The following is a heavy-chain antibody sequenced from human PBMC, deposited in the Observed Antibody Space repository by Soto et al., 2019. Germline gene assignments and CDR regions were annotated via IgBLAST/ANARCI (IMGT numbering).Heavy chain of an antibody. J-gene: IGHJ4*02. V-gene: IGHV3-11*01. CDR2: ISSSGGTK. CDR1: GFTFSDYY. CDR3: VRDLVPVMVSX. Sequence: GGSLRLSCAASGFTFSDYYMNWIRQAPGKGPEWVSYISSSGGTKYYAYSVKVRFIISIDNAKNSLYLQMNSLRAEDTGVYYCVRDLVPVMVSXWGQGTLVTVSX. D-gene: IGHD5-18*01.